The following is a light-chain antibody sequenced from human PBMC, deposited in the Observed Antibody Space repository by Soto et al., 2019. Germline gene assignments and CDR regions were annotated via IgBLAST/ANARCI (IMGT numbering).Light chain of an antibody. Sequence: EVVLTQSPVTLSVSPGERATLSCRASQSVGNFLAWYQQRPGQAPRLLIYDAANRATGIPARFSGSGSGTDFTLTISSIEPEDFAVYYCQKSGSFGQGTKLEIK. CDR1: QSVGNF. CDR3: QKSGS. V-gene: IGKV3-11*01. CDR2: DAA. J-gene: IGKJ2*01.